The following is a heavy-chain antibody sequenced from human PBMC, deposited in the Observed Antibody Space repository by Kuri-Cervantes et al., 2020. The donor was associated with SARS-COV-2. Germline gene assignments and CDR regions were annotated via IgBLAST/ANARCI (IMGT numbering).Heavy chain of an antibody. V-gene: IGHV3-20*04. D-gene: IGHD3-9*01. CDR1: GLAFGDFG. Sequence: GGSLRPPCVGPGLAFGDFGMSWARQVPGRGLEWVYGISWDGSNRGHADSVRGRFTISRHNAKNFLYLQMISLKAEDTALDYCVGARNGNEILAGAGYFDVWGRGTLVTVSS. J-gene: IGHJ2*01. CDR3: VGARNGNEILAGAGYFDV. CDR2: ISWDGSNR.